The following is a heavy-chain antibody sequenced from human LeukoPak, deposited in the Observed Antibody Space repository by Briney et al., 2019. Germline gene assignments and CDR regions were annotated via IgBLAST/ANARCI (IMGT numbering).Heavy chain of an antibody. CDR3: ARRTYSYGAHDAFDI. J-gene: IGHJ3*02. CDR1: GYSFTSYW. V-gene: IGHV5-51*01. Sequence: GESLKISCKGSGYSFTSYWIGWVRQMPGKGLEWMGIIYPGDSDTRYSPSFQGQVTISADKSISTAYLQWSSLKASDTAMYYCARRTYSYGAHDAFDIWGQGTTVTVSS. CDR2: IYPGDSDT. D-gene: IGHD5-18*01.